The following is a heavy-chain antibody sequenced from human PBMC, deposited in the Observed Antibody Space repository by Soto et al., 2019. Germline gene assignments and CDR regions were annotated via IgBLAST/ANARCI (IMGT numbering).Heavy chain of an antibody. CDR1: GGSINSGDYY. CDR2: IYYSGST. Sequence: SETLSLTCTVSGGSINSGDYYWSWIRQPPGKGLEWIGYIYYSGSTYYNPSLKSRITISLDTSKNQFSLKLSSVTAADTAVYYCARGQGGYSYPNWFDPWGQGTLVTVSS. D-gene: IGHD5-18*01. J-gene: IGHJ5*02. CDR3: ARGQGGYSYPNWFDP. V-gene: IGHV4-30-4*01.